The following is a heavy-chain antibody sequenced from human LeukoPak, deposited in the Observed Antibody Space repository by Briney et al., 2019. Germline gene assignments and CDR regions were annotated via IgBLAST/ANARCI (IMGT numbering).Heavy chain of an antibody. CDR1: GFTFSSYS. D-gene: IGHD3-22*01. J-gene: IGHJ5*02. V-gene: IGHV3-21*01. Sequence: PGGSLRLSCAASGFTFSSYSMNWVRQAPGKGLEWLSSISSSSSYIYYADSVKGRFTISRDNAKNSLYLQMNSLRAEDTAVYYCATYDSSGTPGSWGQGTLVTVSS. CDR3: ATYDSSGTPGS. CDR2: ISSSSSYI.